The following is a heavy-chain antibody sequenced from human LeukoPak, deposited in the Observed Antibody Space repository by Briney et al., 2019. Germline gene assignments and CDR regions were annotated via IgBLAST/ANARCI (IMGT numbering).Heavy chain of an antibody. CDR3: ARVGTWEQLWSEAFDI. J-gene: IGHJ3*02. Sequence: EASVKVSCKASGYTFTSYGISWVRQAPGQGLEWMGWISAYNGNTNYAQKLQGRVTMTTDTSTSTAYMELRSLRSEDTAVYYCARVGTWEQLWSEAFDIWGQGTTVTVSS. V-gene: IGHV1-18*01. CDR1: GYTFTSYG. CDR2: ISAYNGNT. D-gene: IGHD5-18*01.